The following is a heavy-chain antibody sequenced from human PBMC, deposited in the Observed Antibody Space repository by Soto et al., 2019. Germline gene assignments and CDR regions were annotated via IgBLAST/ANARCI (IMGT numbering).Heavy chain of an antibody. CDR2: ISSSSSYT. J-gene: IGHJ5*02. Sequence: VQLVESGGGLVQPGGSLRLSCAASGFTFSDYYMSWIRQAPGKGLEWVSYISSSSSYTNYADSVKGRFTISRDNAKNSLYLQMNSLRAEDTAVYYCASESSFGWFDPWGQGTLVTVSS. D-gene: IGHD5-18*01. CDR3: ASESSFGWFDP. CDR1: GFTFSDYY. V-gene: IGHV3-11*06.